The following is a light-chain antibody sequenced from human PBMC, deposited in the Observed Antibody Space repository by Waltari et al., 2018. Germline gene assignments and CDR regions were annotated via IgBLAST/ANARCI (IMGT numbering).Light chain of an antibody. J-gene: IGKJ4*01. CDR1: QDINHY. Sequence: DIQMTQSPSSLSASVGDTVTITCRASQDINHYLGWYQQKPGKAPKPLIYDASHLESGVPSRFTGSGSGTHFSLTVTSLQPEDFATYYCQHYNSYPLTFGGGTKVEIK. V-gene: IGKV1-16*01. CDR2: DAS. CDR3: QHYNSYPLT.